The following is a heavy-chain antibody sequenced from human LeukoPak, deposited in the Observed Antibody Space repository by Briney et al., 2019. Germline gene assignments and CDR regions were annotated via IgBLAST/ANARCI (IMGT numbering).Heavy chain of an antibody. V-gene: IGHV3-23*01. Sequence: PGGSLRLSCAPSGFSVSNYAMSWVRQAPGKGLEWVSFIIASSGTTVYAASVKGRFTISRDNSQNTLYLQMNSLRAEDTAVYYCAKGAYDYVEIGYFDHWGQGTLVTVSS. CDR2: IIASSGTT. CDR1: GFSVSNYA. D-gene: IGHD5-12*01. J-gene: IGHJ4*02. CDR3: AKGAYDYVEIGYFDH.